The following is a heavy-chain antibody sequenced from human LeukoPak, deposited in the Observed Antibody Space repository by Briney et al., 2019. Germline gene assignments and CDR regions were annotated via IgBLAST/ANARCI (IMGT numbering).Heavy chain of an antibody. D-gene: IGHD5-18*01. Sequence: GGSLTLSCAASGFTFSSYAMSWVRQAPGKGLEWVSAISGSGGSTYYADSVKGRFTISRDNSKNTLYLQMNSLRAEDTAVYYCAKMDTAMVEYFDYWGQGTLVTVSS. V-gene: IGHV3-23*01. CDR2: ISGSGGST. CDR1: GFTFSSYA. J-gene: IGHJ4*02. CDR3: AKMDTAMVEYFDY.